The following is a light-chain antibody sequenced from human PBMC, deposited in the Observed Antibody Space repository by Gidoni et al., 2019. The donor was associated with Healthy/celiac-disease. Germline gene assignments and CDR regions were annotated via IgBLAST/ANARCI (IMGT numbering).Light chain of an antibody. CDR2: GAS. CDR3: QQYGSSPGT. J-gene: IGKJ2*01. CDR1: QSVSSSY. V-gene: IGKV3-20*01. Sequence: EIVLTQSPGTLSLSPGERATLSCRASQSVSSSYLAWYQQKPGQAPRLLIYGASSRATGIPDRFSGSGSGTDFTLTINRLEPEDFAVYYCQQYGSSPGTFGQXTKLEIK.